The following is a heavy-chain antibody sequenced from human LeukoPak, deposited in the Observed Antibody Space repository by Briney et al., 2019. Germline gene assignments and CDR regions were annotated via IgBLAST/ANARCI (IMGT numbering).Heavy chain of an antibody. V-gene: IGHV3-23*01. CDR2: ISGGGDIA. Sequence: GGSLRLSCAASSFTFRSYAMSWVRQAPGKGLEWVSISGGGDIADYADSVKGRFTLSRDISKNTLYLQMNSLRAEDTAVYFCTKHRSDFWSASDYWGLGTLVTVSS. CDR1: SFTFRSYA. D-gene: IGHD3-3*01. J-gene: IGHJ4*02. CDR3: TKHRSDFWSASDY.